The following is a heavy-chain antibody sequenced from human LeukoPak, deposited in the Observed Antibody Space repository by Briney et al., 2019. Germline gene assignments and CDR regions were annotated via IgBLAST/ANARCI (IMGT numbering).Heavy chain of an antibody. V-gene: IGHV3-74*01. J-gene: IGHJ4*02. CDR3: ARDIVSGSGSLDY. D-gene: IGHD3-10*01. Sequence: GGSLRLSCAASRFSFSNYWMHWVRQAPGKGLVWVSRVKSDGSNPSYADSVKGRFTISRDNAENMLYLQMNTLGAEDTAVYYCARDIVSGSGSLDYGGQGTLVTVSS. CDR1: RFSFSNYW. CDR2: VKSDGSNP.